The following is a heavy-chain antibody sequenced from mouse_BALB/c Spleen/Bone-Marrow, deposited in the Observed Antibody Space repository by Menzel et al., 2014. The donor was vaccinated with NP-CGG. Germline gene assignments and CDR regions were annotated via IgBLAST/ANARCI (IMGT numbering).Heavy chain of an antibody. D-gene: IGHD2-4*01. J-gene: IGHJ1*01. CDR3: ARDINYDIYWYFDV. CDR2: SRNKADGYTT. Sequence: EVHLVESGGGLAQPGGSLRLSCATSGFTFTDYYMSWVRQPPGKALEWLGFSRNKADGYTTEYSASVKGRFTISRDNSQSILYLQMNTLRAEDSANYYCARDINYDIYWYFDVWGAGTTVTVSS. V-gene: IGHV7-3*02. CDR1: GFTFTDYY.